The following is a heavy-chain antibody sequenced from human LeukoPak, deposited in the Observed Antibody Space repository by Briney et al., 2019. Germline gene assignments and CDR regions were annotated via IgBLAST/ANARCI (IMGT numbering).Heavy chain of an antibody. J-gene: IGHJ6*04. CDR3: ARDVIAHVLLWFGECLDV. V-gene: IGHV1-46*01. CDR2: INPSGGST. Sequence: WASVKVSCKASGYTFTSYYMHWVRQAPGQGLEWMGIINPSGGSTSYAQKFQGRVTMTRDTSTSTVYMELSSLRAEDTAVYYCARDVIAHVLLWFGECLDVWGKGTTVTVSS. D-gene: IGHD3-10*01. CDR1: GYTFTSYY.